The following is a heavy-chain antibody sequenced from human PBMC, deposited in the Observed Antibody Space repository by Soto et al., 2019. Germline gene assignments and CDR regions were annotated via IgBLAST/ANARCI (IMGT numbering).Heavy chain of an antibody. V-gene: IGHV4-34*01. CDR3: ASIWFGDFDY. Sequence: PSETLALTCDVYGGSFSDYIWAWIRQTPGKGLQWIGQINHSGSATYKDPSLKSRVTISVDTSKNQISLKLDSVTAADTAVYYCASIWFGDFDYWGHGTLVTVSS. D-gene: IGHD3-10*01. CDR1: GGSFSDYI. CDR2: INHSGSA. J-gene: IGHJ4*01.